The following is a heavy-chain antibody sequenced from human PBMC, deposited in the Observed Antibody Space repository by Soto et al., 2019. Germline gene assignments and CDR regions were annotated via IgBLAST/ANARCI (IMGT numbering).Heavy chain of an antibody. CDR3: AKDRVGGTVYTPLGF. CDR2: ITYDGSNK. D-gene: IGHD1-7*01. V-gene: IGHV3-30*18. Sequence: PGGSLRLSCQASGFNFDNYGMHWVRQAPGKGLEWVAVITYDGSNKYYADSVKGRFTISRDNSKNTLSLHLNTLKPEDTAVYHCAKDRVGGTVYTPLGFWGQGTLVTVSS. J-gene: IGHJ4*02. CDR1: GFNFDNYG.